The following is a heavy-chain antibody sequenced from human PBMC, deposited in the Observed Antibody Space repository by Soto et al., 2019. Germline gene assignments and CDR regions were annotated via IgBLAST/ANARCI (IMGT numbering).Heavy chain of an antibody. V-gene: IGHV3-23*01. D-gene: IGHD3-16*01. CDR1: GFTFSTYT. Sequence: GGSLRLSCVFSGFTFSTYTMNWVRQAPGKGLEWVSGISGSGGSTYYADPVKGRFTISSENSKNTLYLQMNSLRAEDTAVDYCVKMRAFSLKPNDAFDIWGQGTMVTVSS. CDR2: ISGSGGST. CDR3: VKMRAFSLKPNDAFDI. J-gene: IGHJ3*02.